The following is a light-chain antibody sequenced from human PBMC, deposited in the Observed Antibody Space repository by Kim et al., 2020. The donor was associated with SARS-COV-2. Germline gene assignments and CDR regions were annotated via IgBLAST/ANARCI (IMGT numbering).Light chain of an antibody. V-gene: IGKV3-20*01. J-gene: IGKJ4*01. CDR3: QQYGSSPALT. CDR1: QSLSSTY. Sequence: EIVLTQSPGTLSLSPGERATLSCRASQSLSSTYLAWYQQSPGQAPSLLIYGASSRATGIPDRFSGSGSGTDFTLTISRLEPEDFTVYYCQQYGSSPALTFGEGTKVDIK. CDR2: GAS.